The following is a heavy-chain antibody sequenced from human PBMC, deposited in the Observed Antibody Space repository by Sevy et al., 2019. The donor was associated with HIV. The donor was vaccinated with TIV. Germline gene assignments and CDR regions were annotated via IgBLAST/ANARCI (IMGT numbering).Heavy chain of an antibody. V-gene: IGHV3-7*01. D-gene: IGHD6-13*01. CDR3: ARDHPLWQQLVKGFDY. CDR2: IKQDGSEK. J-gene: IGHJ4*02. Sequence: GGSLRLSCAASGFTFSSYWMSWVRQAPGKGLEWVANIKQDGSEKYYVDSVKGRFTISRDNAKNSLYLQMNSLRAEDTAVYYCARDHPLWQQLVKGFDYWGQGTLVTVSS. CDR1: GFTFSSYW.